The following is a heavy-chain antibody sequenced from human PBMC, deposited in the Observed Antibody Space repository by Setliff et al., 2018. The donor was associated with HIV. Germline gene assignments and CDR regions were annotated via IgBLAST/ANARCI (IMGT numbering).Heavy chain of an antibody. CDR1: GFTFTTYA. J-gene: IGHJ4*02. CDR3: ARGVIRGVISQGGLDY. CDR2: INAANGKT. V-gene: IGHV1-3*01. Sequence: GASVKASCKASGFTFTTYAVHWVRQAPGQRPEWMGWINAANGKTRYPQRFEARVTITMDTGASTAYMELNSLRSEDSAVYYCARGVIRGVISQGGLDYWGPGTLVTVSS. D-gene: IGHD3-10*01.